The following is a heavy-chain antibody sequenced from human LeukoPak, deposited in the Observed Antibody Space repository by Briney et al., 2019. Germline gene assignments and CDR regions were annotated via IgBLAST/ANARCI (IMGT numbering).Heavy chain of an antibody. CDR3: ARERAYSSGWGSGLGY. CDR2: IYYSGST. D-gene: IGHD6-19*01. V-gene: IGHV4-39*07. J-gene: IGHJ4*02. Sequence: SETLSLTCTVSGGSISSSSYYWGWIRQPPWKGLEWIGSIYYSGSTYYNPSLKSRVTISVDTSKNQFSLKLSSVTAADTAVYYCARERAYSSGWGSGLGYWGQGTLVTVSS. CDR1: GGSISSSSYY.